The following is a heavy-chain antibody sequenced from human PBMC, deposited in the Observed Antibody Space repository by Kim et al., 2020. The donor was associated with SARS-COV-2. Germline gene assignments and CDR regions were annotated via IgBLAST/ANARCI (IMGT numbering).Heavy chain of an antibody. J-gene: IGHJ2*01. D-gene: IGHD6-13*01. CDR3: ARGRYSSSWYGPHWYFDL. Sequence: LRSRVTISVDTSKHQYSLKLSSVTAADTAVYYCARGRYSSSWYGPHWYFDLWGRGTLVTVSS. V-gene: IGHV4-34*01.